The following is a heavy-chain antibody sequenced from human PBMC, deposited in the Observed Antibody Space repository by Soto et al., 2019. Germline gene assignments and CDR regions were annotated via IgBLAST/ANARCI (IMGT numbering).Heavy chain of an antibody. Sequence: QVQLVQSGAEVKKPGSSVKVSCKASGGTFSSYAISWVRQAPGQWLEWMGGVIPIFGTANYAQKFQGRVKITADDSTSTAYMELSSLRSEDTAVYYCARFPGIEAADYYGMDVWGQGTTVTVSS. CDR1: GGTFSSYA. CDR3: ARFPGIEAADYYGMDV. J-gene: IGHJ6*02. CDR2: VIPIFGTA. D-gene: IGHD6-13*01. V-gene: IGHV1-69*01.